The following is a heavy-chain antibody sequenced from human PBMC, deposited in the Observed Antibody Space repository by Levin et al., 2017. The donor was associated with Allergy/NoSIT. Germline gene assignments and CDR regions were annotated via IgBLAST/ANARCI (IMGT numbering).Heavy chain of an antibody. CDR1: GSTFTGSD. J-gene: IGHJ5*02. Sequence: GESLKISCKASGSTFTGSDINWVRQAPGQGLEWMGWLHPNRGSTGYALKFQDRVTFTLNASISTVYMELTDLKSDDTAAYYCARGYGSGSQGWFDPWGQGTRVTVSS. CDR3: ARGYGSGSQGWFDP. D-gene: IGHD3-10*01. CDR2: LHPNRGST. V-gene: IGHV1-8*01.